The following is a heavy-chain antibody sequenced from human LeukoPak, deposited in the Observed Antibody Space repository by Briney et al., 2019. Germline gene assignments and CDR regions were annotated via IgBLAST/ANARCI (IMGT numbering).Heavy chain of an antibody. D-gene: IGHD2-8*02. J-gene: IGHJ5*01. V-gene: IGHV4-34*01. Sequence: SETLSLTCAVYGGSFSGYYWSWIRQPPGKGLEWIGEINHSGSTNYNPSLKSRVTISVDTSKNQFSLKLSSVTAADTAVYYCARDIAHCTGDMCYNIRFDSWGQGTLVTVSS. CDR1: GGSFSGYY. CDR2: INHSGST. CDR3: ARDIAHCTGDMCYNIRFDS.